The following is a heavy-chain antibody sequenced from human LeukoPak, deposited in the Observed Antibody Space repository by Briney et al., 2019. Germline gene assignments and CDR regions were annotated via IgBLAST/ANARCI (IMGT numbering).Heavy chain of an antibody. CDR3: ARDKRYYYDSSGYYAHPFDY. CDR1: GGTFSSYA. J-gene: IGHJ4*02. Sequence: GASVNVSCKASGGTFSSYAISWVRQAPGQGLEWMGRIIPILGIANYAQKFQGRVTITADKSTSTAYMELSSLRSEDTAVYYCARDKRYYYDSSGYYAHPFDYWGQGTLVTVSS. D-gene: IGHD3-22*01. CDR2: IIPILGIA. V-gene: IGHV1-69*04.